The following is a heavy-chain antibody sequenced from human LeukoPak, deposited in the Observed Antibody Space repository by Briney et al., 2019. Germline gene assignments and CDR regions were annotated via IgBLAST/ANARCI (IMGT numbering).Heavy chain of an antibody. D-gene: IGHD6-6*01. J-gene: IGHJ4*02. CDR1: GDSISSYY. V-gene: IGHV4-4*09. CDR3: ARLTRLSTSPDRYYLDY. Sequence: SETLSLTCTVSGDSISSYYWSWIRQPPGKGLEWIGYIYTSGGTNYIPSLKGRVTMSIDTSKNQFSLKLSSVTAADSAVYYCARLTRLSTSPDRYYLDYWGQGTLVTVSS. CDR2: IYTSGGT.